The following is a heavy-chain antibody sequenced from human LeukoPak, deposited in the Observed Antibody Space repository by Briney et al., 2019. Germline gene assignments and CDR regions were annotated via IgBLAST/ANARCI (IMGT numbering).Heavy chain of an antibody. CDR1: GFTFSSYA. CDR3: APGGIAAAGGGWFDP. Sequence: GGSLRLSCAVSGFTFSSYAMSWVRQAPGKGLEWVSAISGSGGSTYYADSVKGRFTISRDNSKNTLYLQMNSLRAEDTAVYYCAPGGIAAAGGGWFDPWGQGTLVTVSS. V-gene: IGHV3-23*01. J-gene: IGHJ5*02. D-gene: IGHD6-13*01. CDR2: ISGSGGST.